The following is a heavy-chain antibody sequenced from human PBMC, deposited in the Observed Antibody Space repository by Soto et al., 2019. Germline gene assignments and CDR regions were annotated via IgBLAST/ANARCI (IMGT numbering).Heavy chain of an antibody. V-gene: IGHV4-39*01. J-gene: IGHJ5*02. Sequence: ASETLSLTCTVSGGSISSSSYYWGWIRRPPGKGLEWIGSIYYSGSTYYNPSLKSRVTISVDTSKNQFSLKLSSVTAADTAVYYCARAPLQLLWFGELPHNWFDPWGQGTLVTVSS. CDR3: ARAPLQLLWFGELPHNWFDP. CDR1: GGSISSSSYY. D-gene: IGHD3-10*01. CDR2: IYYSGST.